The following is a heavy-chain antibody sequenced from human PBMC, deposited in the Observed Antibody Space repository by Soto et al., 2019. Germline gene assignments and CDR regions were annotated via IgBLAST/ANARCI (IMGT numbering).Heavy chain of an antibody. CDR3: ARLVGATTSGLDY. Sequence: GESLKISCTASGYSFITYWIGWVRQMPGQGLEWLGVIYPGDSDSRYSPSFQGLVTISADKSVSTAYLQWSSLRASDTAMYYCARLVGATTSGLDYWGQGTLVTVSS. D-gene: IGHD1-26*01. V-gene: IGHV5-51*01. CDR1: GYSFITYW. CDR2: IYPGDSDS. J-gene: IGHJ4*02.